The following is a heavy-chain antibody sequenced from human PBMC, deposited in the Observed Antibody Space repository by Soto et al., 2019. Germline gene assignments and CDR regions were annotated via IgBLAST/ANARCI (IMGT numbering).Heavy chain of an antibody. CDR2: ISWDSGTL. CDR1: GFTFDDYA. CDR3: AQGRYPTRASPLDQ. V-gene: IGHV3-9*01. D-gene: IGHD1-1*01. Sequence: EVQLVESGGGLVQPGRSLRLSCAASGFTFDDYAMHWVRQAPGKGLEWISGISWDSGTLGYADSVKGRFIISRDDAKNSLYLQMNSLRGEDTALYYCAQGRYPTRASPLDQWGQGTLVTVSS. J-gene: IGHJ5*02.